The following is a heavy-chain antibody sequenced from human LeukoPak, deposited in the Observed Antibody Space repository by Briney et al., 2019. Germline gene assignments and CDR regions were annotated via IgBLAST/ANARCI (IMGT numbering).Heavy chain of an antibody. Sequence: SETLFLTCTVSGVSIRSNYWSWVRRPPGKGLEWIANINYSGATYYNPSLRSRVTISIDTSKSQLSLKLASVTVADTAVYYCARGGHIAIPPYGFDYWGQGALVTVSS. D-gene: IGHD4-17*01. CDR1: GVSIRSNY. J-gene: IGHJ4*02. V-gene: IGHV4-59*01. CDR3: ARGGHIAIPPYGFDY. CDR2: INYSGAT.